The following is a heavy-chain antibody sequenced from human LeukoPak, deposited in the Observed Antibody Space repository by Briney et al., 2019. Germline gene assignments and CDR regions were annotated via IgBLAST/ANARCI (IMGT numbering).Heavy chain of an antibody. CDR2: ISGSGGST. J-gene: IGHJ4*02. D-gene: IGHD1-26*01. CDR1: GFTYSSYA. V-gene: IGHV3-23*01. CDR3: AKDRKKWELSYYFDY. Sequence: GGSLRLSCAASGFTYSSYATSWVRQAPAKGLEWVSAISGSGGSTYYADSVKGRFTISRDNSKNTLYLQMNSLRAEDAAVYYCAKDRKKWELSYYFDYWGQGTLVTVSS.